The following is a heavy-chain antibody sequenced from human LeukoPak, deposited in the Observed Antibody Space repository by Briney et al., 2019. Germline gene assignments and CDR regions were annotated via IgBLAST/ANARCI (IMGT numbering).Heavy chain of an antibody. V-gene: IGHV1-18*01. J-gene: IGHJ5*02. CDR2: ISVYNGKT. CDR3: AREGALHDTGDHYLSWFDP. CDR1: GYTFSSYG. D-gene: IGHD2-8*02. Sequence: ASVKVSCKTSGYTFSSYGIAWVRQAPGQGRECMGWISVYNGKTNYAENLQGRVTMTTDTSTSTGYMELRSLRSDDTAVYYCAREGALHDTGDHYLSWFDPWGQGTLVTVSS.